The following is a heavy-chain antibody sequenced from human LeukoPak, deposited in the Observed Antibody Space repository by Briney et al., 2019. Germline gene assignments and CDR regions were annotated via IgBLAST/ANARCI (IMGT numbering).Heavy chain of an antibody. CDR1: GFTFSSYW. CDR3: ARGRGLGELAVASFDS. J-gene: IGHJ4*02. Sequence: GGSLRLSCAASGFTFSSYWMHWVRQAPGKGLVWVSRINSDGSSTSYADSVMGRFTISRDNAKNMLYLQMNSLRAEDTAVYYCARGRGLGELAVASFDSWGQGILVTVSS. V-gene: IGHV3-74*01. CDR2: INSDGSST. D-gene: IGHD6-19*01.